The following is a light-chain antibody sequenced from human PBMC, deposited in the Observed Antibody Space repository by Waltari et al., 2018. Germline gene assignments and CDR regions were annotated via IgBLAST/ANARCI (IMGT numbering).Light chain of an antibody. J-gene: IGLJ2*01. CDR3: SSSALSDKPNVV. V-gene: IGLV2-8*01. Sequence: QSALTQPPSASGSPGQSVTLSCTGTSSDVGGYNYVSWYQQHPGKAAKVMIFGVSKRPGEVPDRLTGAKSSKTASLPVTVLEAEYEADYICSSSALSDKPNVVYGGGHKLIVL. CDR1: SSDVGGYNY. CDR2: GVS.